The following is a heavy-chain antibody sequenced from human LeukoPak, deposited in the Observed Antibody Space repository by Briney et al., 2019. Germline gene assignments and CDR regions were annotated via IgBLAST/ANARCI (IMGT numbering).Heavy chain of an antibody. Sequence: GASVKVSCKGSGYTFTNYAVHWVRQAPGQGLEWMGGIIPIFGTANYAQKFQGRVTITADESTSTAYMELSSLRSEDTAVYYCASGGYYYGMDVWGQGTTVTVSS. CDR2: IIPIFGTA. J-gene: IGHJ6*02. V-gene: IGHV1-69*13. D-gene: IGHD3-16*01. CDR1: GYTFTNYA. CDR3: ASGGYYYGMDV.